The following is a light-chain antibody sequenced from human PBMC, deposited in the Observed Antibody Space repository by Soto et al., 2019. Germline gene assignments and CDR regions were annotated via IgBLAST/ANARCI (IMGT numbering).Light chain of an antibody. Sequence: EIVMTQSPATLSVSPGDRATLSCRASQRVSGNLAWYQQKPGQAPRLLIYAASTMATGIPARFSGSGSGAAVTLIISSMQPTEVAVYYCQQYNNRPPSTFGPGTKVDIK. V-gene: IGKV3-15*01. J-gene: IGKJ3*01. CDR1: QRVSGN. CDR2: AAS. CDR3: QQYNNRPPST.